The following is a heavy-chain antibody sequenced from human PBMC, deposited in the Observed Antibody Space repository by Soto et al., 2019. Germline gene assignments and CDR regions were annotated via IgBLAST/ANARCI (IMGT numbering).Heavy chain of an antibody. CDR2: INHSGST. D-gene: IGHD3-10*01. CDR3: ARGRGRGGADVYYYYGMDV. V-gene: IGHV4-34*01. Sequence: PSETLSLTCAVYGGSFSGYYWSWIRQPPGKGLEWIGEINHSGSTNYNPSLKSRVTISVDTSKNQFSLKLSSVTAADTAGYYCARGRGRGGADVYYYYGMDVWGQGTTVTVSS. J-gene: IGHJ6*02. CDR1: GGSFSGYY.